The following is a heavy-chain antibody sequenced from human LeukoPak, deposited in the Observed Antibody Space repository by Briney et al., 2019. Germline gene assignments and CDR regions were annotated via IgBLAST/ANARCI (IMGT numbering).Heavy chain of an antibody. CDR1: GFSFSTYA. CDR2: IRDSGGST. V-gene: IGHV3-23*01. Sequence: GGSLRLSCAASGFSFSTYAMSWVRQAPGKGLEWVSAIRDSGGSTYYADSVKARFTISRDNSKSTLFLQMNSLRAEDTAVYYCAKGVIEYSSSSASDYWGQGTLVTVSS. CDR3: AKGVIEYSSSSASDY. D-gene: IGHD6-6*01. J-gene: IGHJ4*02.